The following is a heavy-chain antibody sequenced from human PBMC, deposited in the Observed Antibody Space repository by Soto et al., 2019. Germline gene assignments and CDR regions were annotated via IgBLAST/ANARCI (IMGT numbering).Heavy chain of an antibody. D-gene: IGHD2-2*01. CDR1: GFTFGDYY. J-gene: IGHJ3*02. Sequence: PGGSLRLSCAASGFTFGDYYMSWIRQAPGKGLEWVSYISSSGSTIYYADSVKGRFTISRDNAKNSLYLQMNSLRAEDTAVYYCARGCRRTSCPSEDDDFVISGQGTGV. CDR3: ARGCRRTSCPSEDDDFVI. V-gene: IGHV3-11*01. CDR2: ISSSGSTI.